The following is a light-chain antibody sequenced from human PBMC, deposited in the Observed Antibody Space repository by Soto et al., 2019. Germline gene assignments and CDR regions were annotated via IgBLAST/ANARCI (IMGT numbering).Light chain of an antibody. CDR2: GAS. CDR1: QSISSSY. J-gene: IGKJ1*01. CDR3: QQYGSAPAWT. Sequence: EIVLTQSPGTLSLSPGERATLSCRASQSISSSYLAWYQQKPDQAPRLLIYGASNRATGIADRFSGSGSGTDFTLTISRREPEDFVVSYWQQYGSAPAWTFGQGTKVEIK. V-gene: IGKV3-20*01.